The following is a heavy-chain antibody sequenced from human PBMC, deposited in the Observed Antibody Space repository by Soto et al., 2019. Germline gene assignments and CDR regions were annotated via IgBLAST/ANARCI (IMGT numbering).Heavy chain of an antibody. D-gene: IGHD4-17*01. V-gene: IGHV1-8*01. J-gene: IGHJ5*02. CDR2: MNPNSGKT. Sequence: QVQLVQSGAEVKKPGASVKVSCKASGYTFTSYDINWVRQATGQGLEYLGWMNPNSGKTAYVQKFQGRVTMTWDTSITTAYMELSSLRSEDTAVYFCARGIKYGAYSRWYAPWGQGTLVTVSS. CDR3: ARGIKYGAYSRWYAP. CDR1: GYTFTSYD.